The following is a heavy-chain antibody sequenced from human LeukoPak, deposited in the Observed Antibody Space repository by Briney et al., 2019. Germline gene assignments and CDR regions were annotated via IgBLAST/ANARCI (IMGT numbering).Heavy chain of an antibody. V-gene: IGHV4-31*03. CDR2: IYYSGST. J-gene: IGHJ4*02. CDR1: GGSISSGGYY. CDR3: ARDVAAAGTDRTFDY. Sequence: SETLSLTCTVSGGSISSGGYYWSWIRQHPGKGLEWIGYIYYSGSTYYNPSLKSRVTISVDTSKNQFSLKLSSVTAADTAVYYCARDVAAAGTDRTFDYWGQETLVTVSS. D-gene: IGHD6-13*01.